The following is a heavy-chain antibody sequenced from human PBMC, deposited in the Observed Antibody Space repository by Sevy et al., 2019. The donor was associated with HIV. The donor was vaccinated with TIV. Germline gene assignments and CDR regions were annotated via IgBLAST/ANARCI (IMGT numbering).Heavy chain of an antibody. CDR2: INSDSGVT. CDR1: GYIFTDYY. V-gene: IGHV1-2*02. CDR3: ARLTTQPTSDLYGMDV. J-gene: IGHJ6*02. D-gene: IGHD4-17*01. Sequence: ASVVSCKASGYIFTDYYIHWVRQAPGQGLEWMAWINSDSGVTNYAQKFQGEVTVTRDTSLSTAYLELTRLKSNDTAIYYCARLTTQPTSDLYGMDVWGQGRRSPSP.